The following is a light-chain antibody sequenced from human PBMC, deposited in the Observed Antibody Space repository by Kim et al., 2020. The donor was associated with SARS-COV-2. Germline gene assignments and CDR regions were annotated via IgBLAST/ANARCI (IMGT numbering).Light chain of an antibody. J-gene: IGKJ1*01. CDR3: LQDYDFPWT. CDR1: QGIGRE. CDR2: LTS. V-gene: IGKV1-6*01. Sequence: ASVGDTVTITCRARQGIGRELAWYQQKPGTAPTLLIFLTSKLHTGVPSRFSGSSSGADFTLTITSLQPEDFATYYCLQDYDFPWTFGQGTKVDVK.